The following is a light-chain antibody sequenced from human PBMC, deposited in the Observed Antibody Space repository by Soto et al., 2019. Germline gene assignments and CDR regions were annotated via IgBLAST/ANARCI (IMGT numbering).Light chain of an antibody. V-gene: IGLV2-14*01. J-gene: IGLJ2*01. CDR1: SSDVGGYNH. Sequence: QSALTQPASVSGSPGQSITISCTGTSSDVGGYNHVSWYQQHPGKAPKLMIYDVSNRPSGVSNRFSGSKSGNTASLAISGLQDEDEADYYCSSYTSSSTLVVFGGGTKLTVL. CDR3: SSYTSSSTLVV. CDR2: DVS.